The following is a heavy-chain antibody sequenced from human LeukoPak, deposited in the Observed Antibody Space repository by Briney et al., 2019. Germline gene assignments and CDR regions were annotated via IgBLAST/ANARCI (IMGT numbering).Heavy chain of an antibody. CDR2: IYSGGST. CDR3: VTNFDPDVD. Sequence: GALRLSCAASEFSVGSNYMTWVRQAPGKGLEWVSLIYSGGSTYYAGSVKGRFTISRDNSKNTLYLQMNSLRAEDTAVYYCVTNFDPDVDWGQGTLVTVSS. CDR1: EFSVGSNY. V-gene: IGHV3-66*01. J-gene: IGHJ4*02. D-gene: IGHD3-9*01.